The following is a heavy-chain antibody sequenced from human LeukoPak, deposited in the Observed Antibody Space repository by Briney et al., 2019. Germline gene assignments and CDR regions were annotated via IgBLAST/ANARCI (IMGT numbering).Heavy chain of an antibody. J-gene: IGHJ1*01. CDR3: TRGSGYYDSSGYYYGYFQH. CDR2: ISSSSSYI. Sequence: PGGSLRLPCAASGFTFSSYSMNWVRQAPGKGLEWVSSISSSSSYIYYADSVKGRFTISRDNAKNSLYLQMNSLRAEDTAVYYCTRGSGYYDSSGYYYGYFQHWGQGTLVTVSS. CDR1: GFTFSSYS. V-gene: IGHV3-21*01. D-gene: IGHD3-22*01.